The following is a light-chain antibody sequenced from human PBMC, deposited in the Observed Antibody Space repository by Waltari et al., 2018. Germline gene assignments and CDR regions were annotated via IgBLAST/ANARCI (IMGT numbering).Light chain of an antibody. CDR2: GAS. V-gene: IGKV3-20*01. CDR1: QSVSRA. CDR3: QHYVRLPAT. Sequence: EIVLTQSPGTLSLSLGERATVSCRASQSVSRALAWYQQKPGQAPRLLIYGASIRATGIPDRFSGSGSGTDFSLTISRLEPADSAMYYCQHYVRLPATFGQGTKVEIK. J-gene: IGKJ1*01.